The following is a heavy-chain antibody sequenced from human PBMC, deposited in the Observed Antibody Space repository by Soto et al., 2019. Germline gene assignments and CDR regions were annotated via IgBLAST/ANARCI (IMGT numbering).Heavy chain of an antibody. CDR2: INPSGGTT. D-gene: IGHD6-19*01. Sequence: QVQLVQSGAEVKKPGASVKVSCTASGYRLTSNYIHWVRQAPGEGLEWMGKINPSGGTTRYGQKFRGRVTMTRDTSTSTVYMEMSSLRSEDTAVYYCARGEPHSSGWNFDFWGQGTLVIVSP. CDR3: ARGEPHSSGWNFDF. V-gene: IGHV1-46*01. CDR1: GYRLTSNY. J-gene: IGHJ4*02.